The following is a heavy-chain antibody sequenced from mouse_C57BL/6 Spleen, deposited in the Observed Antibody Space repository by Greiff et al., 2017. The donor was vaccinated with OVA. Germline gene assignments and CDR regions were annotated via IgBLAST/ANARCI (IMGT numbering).Heavy chain of an antibody. CDR1: GYSITSGYY. Sequence: EVQVVESGPGLVKPSQSLSLTCSVTGYSITSGYYWNWIRQFPGNKLEWMGYISYDGSNNYNPSLKNRISITRDTSKNQFFLKLNSVTTEDTATYYCARANYSNYEDWGQGTSVTVSS. D-gene: IGHD2-5*01. J-gene: IGHJ4*01. V-gene: IGHV3-6*01. CDR3: ARANYSNYED. CDR2: ISYDGSN.